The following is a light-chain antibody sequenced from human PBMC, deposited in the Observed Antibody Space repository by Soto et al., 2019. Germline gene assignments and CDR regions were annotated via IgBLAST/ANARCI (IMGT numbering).Light chain of an antibody. CDR1: QTITTS. V-gene: IGKV1-5*03. Sequence: DIPMTQSPSTLSASVGDRVTITCRASQTITTSLAWYQQKPGKAPKLLIYKASSLESGVPSRFSGSGSGTEFPLTISSLQPDDFATYYCQQYDSYSLRTFGQGTRVEI. CDR2: KAS. J-gene: IGKJ1*01. CDR3: QQYDSYSLRT.